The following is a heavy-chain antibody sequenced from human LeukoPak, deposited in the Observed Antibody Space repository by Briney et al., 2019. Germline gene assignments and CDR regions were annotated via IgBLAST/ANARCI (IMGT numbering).Heavy chain of an antibody. V-gene: IGHV3-72*01. CDR3: ARAVGFEWIDY. CDR2: TRNKANSYTT. D-gene: IGHD3-10*01. J-gene: IGHJ4*02. Sequence: GGSLRLSCAASGFTFSDHYMYWVRQAPGKGLEWVGRTRNKANSYTTEYAASVKGRFTISRDDSKNSLYLQMNSLKTEDTAVYYCARAVGFEWIDYWGQGTLVTVSS. CDR1: GFTFSDHY.